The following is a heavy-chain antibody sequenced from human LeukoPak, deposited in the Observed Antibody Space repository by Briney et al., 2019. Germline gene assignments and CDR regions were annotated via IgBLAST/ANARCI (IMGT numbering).Heavy chain of an antibody. CDR2: IYASGST. V-gene: IGHV4-61*10. CDR1: GGSISSGNYC. CDR3: ARSRRFPSIAARGAYYYYYYMDV. Sequence: KASETLSLTCTVSGGSISSGNYCWSWIRQPAGKGLEWIGHIYASGSTNYNPSLKSRVTISVDTSKNQFSLKLSSVTAADTAVYYCARSRRFPSIAARGAYYYYYYMDVWGKGTTVTVSS. J-gene: IGHJ6*03. D-gene: IGHD6-6*01.